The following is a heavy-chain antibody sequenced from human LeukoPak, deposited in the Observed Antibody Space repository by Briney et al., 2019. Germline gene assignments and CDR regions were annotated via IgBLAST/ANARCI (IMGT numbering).Heavy chain of an antibody. V-gene: IGHV4-30-4*08. CDR3: ARGSVAAALDY. D-gene: IGHD6-13*01. CDR1: GGTISSGDYY. CDR2: IYYSGST. J-gene: IGHJ4*02. Sequence: PSQTLSLTYTVSGGTISSGDYYWSWIRQPPGKGLEWIGYIYYSGSTYYNPSLKSRVTISVDTSKNQFSLKLSSVTAADTAVYYCARGSVAAALDYWGQGTLVTVTS.